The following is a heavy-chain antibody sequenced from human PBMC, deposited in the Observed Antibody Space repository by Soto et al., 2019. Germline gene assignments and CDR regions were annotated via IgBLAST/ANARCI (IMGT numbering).Heavy chain of an antibody. V-gene: IGHV3-30*18. CDR3: PKDLSECLLSYYLDY. J-gene: IGHJ4*02. D-gene: IGHD3-3*01. Sequence: GGSLRLSCAASGFTFTTYGMHWVRQSPGKGLEWVAVISYDGSNKKYADSVKGRFTISRDNSKNTLYPHMNSLRADDTAVYYCPKDLSECLLSYYLDYWGQGTLVTVSS. CDR2: ISYDGSNK. CDR1: GFTFTTYG.